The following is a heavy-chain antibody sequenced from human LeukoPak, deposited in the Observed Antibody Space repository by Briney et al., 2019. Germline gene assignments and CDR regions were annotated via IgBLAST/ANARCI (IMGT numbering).Heavy chain of an antibody. D-gene: IGHD6-13*01. Sequence: GGSLRLSCAASGFTFSSYAMSWVRQAPGKGLEWVSAIVGSGGSTYYADSVKGRFTISRDNAKNSLYLQMNSLRAEDTAVYYCARESSSSWSSNFDYWGQGTLVTVSS. CDR1: GFTFSSYA. CDR2: IVGSGGST. V-gene: IGHV3-23*01. CDR3: ARESSSSWSSNFDY. J-gene: IGHJ4*02.